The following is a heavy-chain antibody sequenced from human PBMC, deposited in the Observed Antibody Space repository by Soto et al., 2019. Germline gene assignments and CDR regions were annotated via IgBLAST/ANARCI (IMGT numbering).Heavy chain of an antibody. CDR1: GASISYGGYS. CDR2: INHLETT. Sequence: SETLSLTCTVSGASISYGGYSWSWIRQTPGKGLEWIGYINHLETTFYNPSFESRLTLSIDRTKNQFSLKLQSVTAADTAVYYCARGGGTSEYNTAAETRPFDYWGQGTLVTVSS. V-gene: IGHV4-30-2*01. D-gene: IGHD5-18*01. J-gene: IGHJ4*02. CDR3: ARGGGTSEYNTAAETRPFDY.